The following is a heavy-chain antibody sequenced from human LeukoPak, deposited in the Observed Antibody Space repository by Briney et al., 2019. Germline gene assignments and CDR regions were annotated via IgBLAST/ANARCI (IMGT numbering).Heavy chain of an antibody. CDR1: GYTFSSFG. Sequence: ASVKVSCKASGYTFSSFGISWVRQAPGQGLEWMGRIIPILGIANYAQKFQGRVTITADKSTSTAYMELSSLRSEDTAVYYCARDLVTYDSSGLSDYWGQGTLVTVSS. D-gene: IGHD3-22*01. V-gene: IGHV1-69*04. CDR2: IIPILGIA. J-gene: IGHJ4*02. CDR3: ARDLVTYDSSGLSDY.